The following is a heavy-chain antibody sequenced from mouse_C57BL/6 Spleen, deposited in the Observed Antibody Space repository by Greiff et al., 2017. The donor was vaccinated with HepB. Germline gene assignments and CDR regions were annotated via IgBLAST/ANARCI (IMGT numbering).Heavy chain of an antibody. J-gene: IGHJ4*01. CDR2: IYPRSGNT. D-gene: IGHD1-1*01. CDR1: GYTFTSYG. V-gene: IGHV1-81*01. Sequence: LQESGAELARPGASVKLSCKASGYTFTSYGISWVKQRTGQGLEWIGEIYPRSGNTYYNEKFKGKATLTADKSSSTAYMELRSLTSEDSAVYFCARALITTVVAGAMDYWGQGTSVTVSS. CDR3: ARALITTVVAGAMDY.